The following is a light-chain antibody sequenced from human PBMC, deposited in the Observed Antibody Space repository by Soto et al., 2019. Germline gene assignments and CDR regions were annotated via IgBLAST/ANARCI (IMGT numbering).Light chain of an antibody. Sequence: ELVMTQSPATLSVSPGERATLSCRASQSVSSNLAWFQQKPGQAPRLLLYDASTRATGIPARFSGSWSGTEFTLTISSLQSEDFAAYYCQQYNNWPIYTFGQGTHLEIK. CDR3: QQYNNWPIYT. CDR2: DAS. V-gene: IGKV3-15*01. J-gene: IGKJ2*01. CDR1: QSVSSN.